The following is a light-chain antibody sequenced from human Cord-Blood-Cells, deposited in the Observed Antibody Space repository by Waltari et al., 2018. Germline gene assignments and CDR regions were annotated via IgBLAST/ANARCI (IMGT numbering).Light chain of an antibody. J-gene: IGLJ3*02. CDR3: AAWDDSLSGWV. CDR2: RNN. Sequence: QSVLTQPPSASGTPGQRVTISCSGSSSNIASTYVYWYQQPPGTAPKLLIYRNNRRPSGVPDRFSGSKSGTSASLAISGLRSEDEADYYCAAWDDSLSGWVFGGGTKLTVL. CDR1: SSNIASTY. V-gene: IGLV1-47*01.